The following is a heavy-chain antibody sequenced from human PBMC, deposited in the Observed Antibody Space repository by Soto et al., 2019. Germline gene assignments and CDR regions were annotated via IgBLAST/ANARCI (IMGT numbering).Heavy chain of an antibody. Sequence: GGSLRLSXAASGFTFTRYSMNWVRQAPGKGLEWVSSISSTTNYIYYADSMKGRFTVSRDNAKNSVYLEMNSLSAEDTAVYYCAKESEDLTSNFDYWGQGTLVTVSS. CDR1: GFTFTRYS. CDR2: ISSTTNYI. CDR3: AKESEDLTSNFDY. J-gene: IGHJ4*02. V-gene: IGHV3-21*01.